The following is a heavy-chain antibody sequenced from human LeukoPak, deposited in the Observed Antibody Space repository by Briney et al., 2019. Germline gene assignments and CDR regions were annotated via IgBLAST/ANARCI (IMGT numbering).Heavy chain of an antibody. CDR3: ARALSYYYYGMDV. J-gene: IGHJ6*02. V-gene: IGHV5-51*01. D-gene: IGHD3-16*02. Sequence: GESLKISCKGSGYSFTTYWIGWVRQIPGKGLGWMGIIYPGDSDTRYSPSFQGQVTISADKSISTAYLQWSSLKASDTAMYYCARALSYYYYGMDVWGQGTTVTVSS. CDR1: GYSFTTYW. CDR2: IYPGDSDT.